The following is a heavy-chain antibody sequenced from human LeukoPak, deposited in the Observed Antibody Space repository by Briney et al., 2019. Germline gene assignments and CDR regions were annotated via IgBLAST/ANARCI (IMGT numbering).Heavy chain of an antibody. CDR2: IWFDGSNK. J-gene: IGHJ4*02. V-gene: IGHV3-30*02. D-gene: IGHD3-22*01. CDR3: AKDYYYDSSGYSYYFDY. CDR1: GFTFSSYG. Sequence: GGSLRLSCTASGFTFSSYGMHWVRQAPGKGLEWVAVIWFDGSNKYYADSVKGRFTISRDNSKNTLYLQMNSLRAEDTAVYYCAKDYYYDSSGYSYYFDYWGQGTLVTVSS.